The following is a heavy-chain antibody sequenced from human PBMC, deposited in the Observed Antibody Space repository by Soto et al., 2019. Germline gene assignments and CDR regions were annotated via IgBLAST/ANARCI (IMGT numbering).Heavy chain of an antibody. CDR3: AREGQYYYCPAGHFDY. D-gene: IGHD3-10*01. V-gene: IGHV3-30-3*01. Sequence: QVQLVESGGGVVQPGRSLRLSCAASGFTFSSYAMHWVRQAPGKGLEWVAVISYDGSNKYYADSVKGRFTISRDNSNNTLYPQMNSLRCVDMALNYFAREGQYYYCPAGHFDYWGQGTLVTVSS. CDR2: ISYDGSNK. J-gene: IGHJ4*02. CDR1: GFTFSSYA.